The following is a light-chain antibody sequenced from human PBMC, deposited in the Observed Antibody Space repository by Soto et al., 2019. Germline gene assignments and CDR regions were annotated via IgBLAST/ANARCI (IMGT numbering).Light chain of an antibody. J-gene: IGKJ2*01. Sequence: AIRGTQSPSLLSASTGHRVTITCRASQFISSYLAWYQQKPGKAPKHLIYAVSTLQSGVPSRFSGSGSGTDFTLTISCLQSEDFATYYCQQYYSYPYTFGPGTKVDIK. CDR2: AVS. CDR1: QFISSY. V-gene: IGKV1-8*01. CDR3: QQYYSYPYT.